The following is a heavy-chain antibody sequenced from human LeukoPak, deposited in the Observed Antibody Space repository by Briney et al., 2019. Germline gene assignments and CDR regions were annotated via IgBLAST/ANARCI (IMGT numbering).Heavy chain of an antibody. J-gene: IGHJ5*02. CDR3: AGRYNWNDEGWFDP. CDR2: FYTSGST. D-gene: IGHD1-1*01. CDR1: GGSISSGSYY. V-gene: IGHV4-61*02. Sequence: ASQTLSLTCTVSGGSISSGSYYWSWIRQPAGKGLEWIGRFYTSGSTNYNPSLKSRVTISVDTSMNQFSLKLSSVTAADTAVYYCAGRYNWNDEGWFDPWGQGTLVTVSS.